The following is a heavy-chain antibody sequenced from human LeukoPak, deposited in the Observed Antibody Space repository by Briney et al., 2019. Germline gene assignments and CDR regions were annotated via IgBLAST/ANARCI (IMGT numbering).Heavy chain of an antibody. V-gene: IGHV3-33*01. CDR2: IWYDGSNK. CDR3: ARVRGGPIDY. J-gene: IGHJ4*02. CDR1: GFTFSSYG. Sequence: PGRSLRLSCAASGFTFSSYGMHWVRQASGKGLEWVAVIWYDGSNKYYADSVKGRFTISRDNSKNTLYLQMNSLRAEDTAVYYCARVRGGPIDYWGQGTLVTVSS.